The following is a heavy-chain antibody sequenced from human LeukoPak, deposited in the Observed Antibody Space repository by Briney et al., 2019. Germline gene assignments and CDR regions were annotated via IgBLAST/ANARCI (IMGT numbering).Heavy chain of an antibody. J-gene: IGHJ6*02. Sequence: GASLKISSKGSGYSFTSYWIGWVRQMPGKGLEWMGIIYPGDSDTRYSPSFQGQVTISADKSTNPAYLQWSSLKASDTAMYYCASSDYGDYVGSYYYGMDVWGQGTTVTVSS. CDR1: GYSFTSYW. D-gene: IGHD4-17*01. CDR2: IYPGDSDT. CDR3: ASSDYGDYVGSYYYGMDV. V-gene: IGHV5-51*01.